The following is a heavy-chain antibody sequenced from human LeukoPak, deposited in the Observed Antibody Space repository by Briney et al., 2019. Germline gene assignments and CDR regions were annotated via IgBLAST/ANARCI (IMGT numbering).Heavy chain of an antibody. D-gene: IGHD6-13*01. Sequence: GGSLRLSCAASGFTFSSYAMHWVRQAPGKGLEWVAVISYDGSSKYYADSVKGRFTTSRDNSKNTLYLQMNSLRAEDTAVYYCARAVAAAGPGDLWGRGTLVTVSS. CDR1: GFTFSSYA. CDR2: ISYDGSSK. V-gene: IGHV3-30-3*01. J-gene: IGHJ2*01. CDR3: ARAVAAAGPGDL.